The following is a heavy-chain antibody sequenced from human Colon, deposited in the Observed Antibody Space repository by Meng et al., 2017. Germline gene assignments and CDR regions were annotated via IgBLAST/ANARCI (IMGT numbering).Heavy chain of an antibody. Sequence: SETLSLTCTVSGGSISSYSWSCIRQLPGKGLEWIEYIYYSGSTNYSPSLKSRVTISVDTSKNQFSLKLSSVTAADTAVYYCARVGANDDILTGWGQGTLVTVSS. J-gene: IGHJ4*02. D-gene: IGHD3-9*01. CDR2: IYYSGST. CDR1: GGSISSYS. CDR3: ARVGANDDILTG. V-gene: IGHV4-59*01.